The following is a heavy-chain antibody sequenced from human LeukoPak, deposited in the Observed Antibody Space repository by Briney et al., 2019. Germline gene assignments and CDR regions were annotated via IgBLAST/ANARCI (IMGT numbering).Heavy chain of an antibody. V-gene: IGHV1-8*01. Sequence: GASVKVSCKASGYTFTSYDINWVRQATGQGLEWMGWMNPNSGNTGYAQKFQGRVTMTRNTSISTAYMELGGLRSEDTAVYYCARRRGVAGRILTGYNWFDPWGQGTLVTVSS. CDR1: GYTFTSYD. D-gene: IGHD6-19*01. CDR3: ARRRGVAGRILTGYNWFDP. J-gene: IGHJ5*02. CDR2: MNPNSGNT.